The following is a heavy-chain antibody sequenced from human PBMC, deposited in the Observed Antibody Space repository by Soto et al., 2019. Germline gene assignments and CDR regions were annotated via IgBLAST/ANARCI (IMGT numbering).Heavy chain of an antibody. D-gene: IGHD3-10*01. CDR2: IGAYNGNT. CDR3: ETLGWFGETIDY. Sequence: QVQLVQSGAEVKKPGASVKVSCKASGYTFTSYGISWVRQAPGQGLEWMGWIGAYNGNTNYAQKLQGRVTMTTDTATSTAYVELRSLRSDDTAVYSCETLGWFGETIDYSGQGTLVTVFS. J-gene: IGHJ4*02. CDR1: GYTFTSYG. V-gene: IGHV1-18*01.